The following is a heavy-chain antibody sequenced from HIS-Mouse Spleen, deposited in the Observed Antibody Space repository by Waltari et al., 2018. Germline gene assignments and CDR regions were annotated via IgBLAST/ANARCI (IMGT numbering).Heavy chain of an antibody. V-gene: IGHV4-39*07. CDR1: GGSSSSSSYY. CDR3: AREIPYSSSWYDWYFDL. CDR2: IYYSGST. Sequence: QLQLQESGPGLVKPSATLSLTCTVSGGSSSSSSYYWGWIRQPPGKGLEWIGSIYYSGSTYSNPSLKSRVTISVDTSKNQFSLKLSSVTAADTAVYYCAREIPYSSSWYDWYFDLWGRGTLVTVSS. J-gene: IGHJ2*01. D-gene: IGHD6-13*01.